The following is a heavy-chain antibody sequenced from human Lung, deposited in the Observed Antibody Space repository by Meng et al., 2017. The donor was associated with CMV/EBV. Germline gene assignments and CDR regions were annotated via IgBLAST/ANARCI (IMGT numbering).Heavy chain of an antibody. CDR2: VHYSGST. CDR1: GGSISSGGEY. CDR3: ARRIRRSFDI. Sequence: ESLKISCTVSGGSISSGGEYWGWIRQPPGKGQEWIGTVHYSGSTNYNPFLKSRLTISVDTSKSQFSLNLNSVTAADTAVYYCARRIRRSFDIWGQGTMVTVSS. J-gene: IGHJ3*02. D-gene: IGHD2-15*01. V-gene: IGHV4-39*01.